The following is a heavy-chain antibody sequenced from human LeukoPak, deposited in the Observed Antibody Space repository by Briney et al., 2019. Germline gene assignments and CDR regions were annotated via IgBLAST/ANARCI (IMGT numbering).Heavy chain of an antibody. V-gene: IGHV5-51*01. D-gene: IGHD1-7*01. J-gene: IGHJ4*02. CDR3: TRRMGTIEDFDY. CDR1: GYSSTNYW. Sequence: PGGSLRLSCKGSGYSSTNYWIGWVRQMPGKGLEWMGIIYPADSDTRYSPSFQGQVTISADKSISTAYLQWSSLKASDTAMYYCTRRMGTIEDFDYWGQGTLVTVSS. CDR2: IYPADSDT.